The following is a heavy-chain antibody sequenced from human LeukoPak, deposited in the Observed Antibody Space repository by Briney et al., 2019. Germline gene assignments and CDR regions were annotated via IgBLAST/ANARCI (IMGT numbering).Heavy chain of an antibody. J-gene: IGHJ4*02. CDR3: ASSRAVAGTPLDY. CDR2: IYPEDCDT. D-gene: IGHD6-19*01. CDR1: GYSFTSYC. V-gene: IGHV5-51*01. Sequence: GESLRISRKGSGYSFTSYCIGWVRQMPGKGLEGMGIIYPEDCDTRYRPSLQGQVTISANQSIRPAYLQWSSVKASDTAMYYCASSRAVAGTPLDYWGQGTLVTVSS.